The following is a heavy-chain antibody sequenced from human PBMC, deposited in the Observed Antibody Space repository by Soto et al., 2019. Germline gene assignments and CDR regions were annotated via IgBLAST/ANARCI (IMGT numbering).Heavy chain of an antibody. CDR1: VFTVSINY. D-gene: IGHD3-3*01. CDR2: IFRADNT. CDR3: AITGAGYYIV. V-gene: IGHV3-53*01. J-gene: IGHJ6*01. Sequence: AWGALLVACAPSVFTVSINYLGWVRQAPGKGLEWVSVIFRADNTHYADSVKCRFTISRDNSKNTVFLQMNSLRAEDTAGYYCAITGAGYYIVWGQGTTVTVSS.